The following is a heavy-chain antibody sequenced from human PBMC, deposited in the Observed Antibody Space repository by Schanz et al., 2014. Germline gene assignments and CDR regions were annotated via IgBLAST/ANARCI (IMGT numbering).Heavy chain of an antibody. CDR3: ARPPHDSSGYYPFDD. V-gene: IGHV3-74*01. Sequence: EVQLVQSGGGLVQPGGSLRLSCPASGFTFSSHWMHWVRQDPGKGLVWVARINSVGSNTDYADSVTGRFTISRDNAKNSLYLQMNSLRAEDTAVYYCARPPHDSSGYYPFDDWGQGTLVTVSS. CDR1: GFTFSSHW. CDR2: INSVGSNT. D-gene: IGHD3-22*01. J-gene: IGHJ4*02.